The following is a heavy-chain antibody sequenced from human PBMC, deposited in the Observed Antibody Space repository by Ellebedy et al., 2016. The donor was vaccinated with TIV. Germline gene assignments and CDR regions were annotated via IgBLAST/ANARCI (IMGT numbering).Heavy chain of an antibody. J-gene: IGHJ4*02. CDR2: INAGNGNT. V-gene: IGHV1-18*01. Sequence: ASVKVSXKASGGTFSSYAISWVRQAPGQRLEWMGWINAGNGNTNYAQKLQGRVTMTTDTSTSTAYMELRSLRSDDTAVYYCARARPDYGDYWGQGTLVTVSS. CDR1: GGTFSSYA. CDR3: ARARPDYGDY.